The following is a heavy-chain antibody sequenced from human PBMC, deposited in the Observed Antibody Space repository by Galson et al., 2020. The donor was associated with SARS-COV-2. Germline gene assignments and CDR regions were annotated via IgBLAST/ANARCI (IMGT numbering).Heavy chain of an antibody. J-gene: IGHJ6*02. CDR3: ARGRLVGATSQWVPVYYDAMDV. CDR1: GFIFNSYS. V-gene: IGHV3-21*01. Sequence: GESLKISCAASGFIFNSYSINWVRQAPGKGLEWVSLISGSGSHIDESDSVQGRFTISRDNAKNTLYLQMNSLRVEDTAVYYCARGRLVGATSQWVPVYYDAMDVWGQGTTVTVSS. CDR2: ISGSGSHI. D-gene: IGHD1-26*01.